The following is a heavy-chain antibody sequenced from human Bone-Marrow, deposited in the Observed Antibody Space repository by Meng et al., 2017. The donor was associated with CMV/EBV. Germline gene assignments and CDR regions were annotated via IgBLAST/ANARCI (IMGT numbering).Heavy chain of an antibody. V-gene: IGHV1-2*02. Sequence: ASVKVSCKASGYTFTSYDINWVRQATGQGLEWMGWINPNSGGTNYAQKFQGRVTMTRDTSISTAYMELSRLRSDDTAVYYCARRLRLDLGDYYYYGMDVWGQGPTVTVSS. J-gene: IGHJ6*02. CDR3: ARRLRLDLGDYYYYGMDV. CDR1: GYTFTSYD. D-gene: IGHD1-26*01. CDR2: INPNSGGT.